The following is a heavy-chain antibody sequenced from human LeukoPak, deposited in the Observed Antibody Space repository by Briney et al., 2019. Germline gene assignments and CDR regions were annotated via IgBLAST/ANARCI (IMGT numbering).Heavy chain of an antibody. Sequence: PSETLSLTCTVSGGSVSSGSYYWSWIRQPPGKGLEWIGEINHSGSTNYNPSLKSRVTISVDTSKNQFSLKLSSVTAADTAVYYCARALPRYSSSWPKSYFDYWGQGTLVTVSS. CDR1: GGSVSSGSYY. J-gene: IGHJ4*02. CDR3: ARALPRYSSSWPKSYFDY. CDR2: INHSGST. D-gene: IGHD6-13*01. V-gene: IGHV4-39*07.